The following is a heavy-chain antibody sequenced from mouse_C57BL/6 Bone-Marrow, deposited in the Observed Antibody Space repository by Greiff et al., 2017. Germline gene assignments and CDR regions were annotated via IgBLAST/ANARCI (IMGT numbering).Heavy chain of an antibody. D-gene: IGHD2-14*01. CDR3: ARYHYRNDDYFDY. CDR2: IDPANGNT. CDR1: GFNIKNTY. J-gene: IGHJ2*01. V-gene: IGHV14-3*01. Sequence: VQLQQSVAELVRPGASVKLSCTASGFNIKNTYMHWVKQRPEQGLEWIGRIDPANGNTKYTPKFKGKATITADTSSNTAYLQLSSLTSEDTAIYDCARYHYRNDDYFDYWGQGTTLTVSA.